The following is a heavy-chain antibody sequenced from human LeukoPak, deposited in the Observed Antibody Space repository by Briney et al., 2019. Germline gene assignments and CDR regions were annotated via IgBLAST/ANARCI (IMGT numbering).Heavy chain of an antibody. D-gene: IGHD6-19*01. J-gene: IGHJ4*02. CDR1: GGSISSYY. CDR2: IYYSGST. V-gene: IGHV4-59*01. Sequence: SETLSLTCTVSGGSISSYYWSWIRQPPGKGLEWIGYIYYSGSTNYNPSLKSRVTISVDTSKNQFSLKLSSVTAADTAVYYRARSEEQWLGFDYWGQGTLVTVSS. CDR3: ARSEEQWLGFDY.